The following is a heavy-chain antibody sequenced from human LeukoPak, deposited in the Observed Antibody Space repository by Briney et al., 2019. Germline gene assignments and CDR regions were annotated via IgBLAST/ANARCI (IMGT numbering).Heavy chain of an antibody. CDR2: IIPIFGKS. V-gene: IGHV1-69*13. CDR3: ARDDGRYFDRLGHDAFDI. J-gene: IGHJ3*02. CDR1: GGTFSTYA. D-gene: IGHD3-9*01. Sequence: SVKVSCKASGGTFSTYAISWVRQAPGQGLEWMGGIIPIFGKSNYAQKFQGRVTITADESTSTAYMELSSLRSEDTAVYYCARDDGRYFDRLGHDAFDIWGQGTLDTVST.